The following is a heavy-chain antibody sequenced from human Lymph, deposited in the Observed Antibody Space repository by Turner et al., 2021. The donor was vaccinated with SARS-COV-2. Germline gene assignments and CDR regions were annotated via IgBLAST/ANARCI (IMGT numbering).Heavy chain of an antibody. Sequence: QLQLQESGPGLVKPSETLSLTCTVSGGSISSNYWSWIRQPPGKGLEWIGYIRYSGTTNYNPSLKSRVTISMDTSKNQFSLKLSSVTTADTAVYYCAKGAGWWDFWGQGTLVTVSS. CDR1: GGSISSNY. CDR3: AKGAGWWDF. J-gene: IGHJ4*02. D-gene: IGHD6-19*01. CDR2: IRYSGTT. V-gene: IGHV4-59*01.